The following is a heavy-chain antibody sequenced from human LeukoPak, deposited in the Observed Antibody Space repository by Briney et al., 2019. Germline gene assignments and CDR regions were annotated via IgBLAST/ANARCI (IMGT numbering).Heavy chain of an antibody. CDR2: ISGSGGST. V-gene: IGHV3-23*01. Sequence: GGSLRLSCAASGFTFSSYAMSWVRQAPGKGLEWVSAISGSGGSTYYADSVKGRSTISRDNSKNTLYLQMNSLRAEATAVYYCAKVHSGGWLFDYWGQGTLVTVSS. J-gene: IGHJ4*02. D-gene: IGHD6-19*01. CDR3: AKVHSGGWLFDY. CDR1: GFTFSSYA.